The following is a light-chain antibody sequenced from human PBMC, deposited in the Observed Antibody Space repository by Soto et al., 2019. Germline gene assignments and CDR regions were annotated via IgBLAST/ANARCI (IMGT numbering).Light chain of an antibody. CDR3: QQYGDWPLT. CDR1: QSVGNN. J-gene: IGKJ4*01. Sequence: EIVLTQSPATLSVSPGERATLSCRASQSVGNNFAWYQQKPGQAPRLLIFATSTRATGVPARFSGSGSATEFPLAISRLQSEDFAVYYCQQYGDWPLTFGGGAKVEIE. V-gene: IGKV3-15*01. CDR2: ATS.